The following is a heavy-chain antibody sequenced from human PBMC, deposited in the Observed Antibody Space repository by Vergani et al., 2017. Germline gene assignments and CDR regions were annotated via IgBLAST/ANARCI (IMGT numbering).Heavy chain of an antibody. CDR3: ATLVDGSGGSCLGRYYFDY. CDR2: IYYSGST. Sequence: QLQLQESGPGLVKPSETLSLTCTVSGGSISSSSYYWGWIRQPPGKGLEWIGRIYYSGSTYYNPSLKSRVTISVDTSKNQFSLKLSSVTAADTAVYYCATLVDGSGGSCLGRYYFDYWGQGTLVTVSS. J-gene: IGHJ4*02. D-gene: IGHD2-15*01. CDR1: GGSISSSSYY. V-gene: IGHV4-39*01.